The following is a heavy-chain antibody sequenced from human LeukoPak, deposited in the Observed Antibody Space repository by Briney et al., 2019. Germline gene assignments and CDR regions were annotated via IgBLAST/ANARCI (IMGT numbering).Heavy chain of an antibody. CDR2: IYPSGST. CDR1: GGSISSGGYY. D-gene: IGHD5-12*01. Sequence: SETLSLTCTVSGGSISSGGYYWSWIRQLPGKGLEWMGYIYPSGSTYYNPSLKSRLSVSVDTSKNQFSLNLSSVTAADTAVYHCARGRYSGYDPPTDYWGQGSLVTVSS. V-gene: IGHV4-31*03. J-gene: IGHJ4*02. CDR3: ARGRYSGYDPPTDY.